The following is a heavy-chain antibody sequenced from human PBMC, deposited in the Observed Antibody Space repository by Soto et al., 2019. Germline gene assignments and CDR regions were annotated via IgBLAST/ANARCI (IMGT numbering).Heavy chain of an antibody. V-gene: IGHV3-7*03. CDR2: IKQDGSEI. Sequence: GGSLRLSCAASGFTFSNYWMNWVRQAPGKGLEWVANIKQDGSEIYYVASVKGRFTISRDNAKNSLYLQMNSLRAEDTALYYCARAGYGVPFDYWGQGTLVTVSS. CDR3: ARAGYGVPFDY. CDR1: GFTFSNYW. J-gene: IGHJ4*02. D-gene: IGHD4-17*01.